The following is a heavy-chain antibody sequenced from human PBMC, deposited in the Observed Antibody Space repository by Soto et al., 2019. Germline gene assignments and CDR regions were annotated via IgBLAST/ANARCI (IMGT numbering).Heavy chain of an antibody. Sequence: GGSLRLSCAASGFTISGNDMSWVRQAPGKGLEWVSAIYSGGSTYYAVSVEGRSSISRDNTKNTVYLQMNGLRAGDTAVYYCARHEPDRGRYIDFWGRGTLVTVSS. CDR2: IYSGGST. CDR3: ARHEPDRGRYIDF. D-gene: IGHD2-2*01. J-gene: IGHJ4*02. V-gene: IGHV3-66*04. CDR1: GFTISGND.